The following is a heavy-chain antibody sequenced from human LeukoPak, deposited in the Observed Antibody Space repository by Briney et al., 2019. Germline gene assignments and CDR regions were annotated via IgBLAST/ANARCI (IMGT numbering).Heavy chain of an antibody. CDR3: VKSLTALDL. CDR2: ISTISGAT. Sequence: GGSLRLSCAASGFIFRDSTMNWVRQAPGKGLEWVAQISTISGATYYADSVTGRFTIYRDNAESSLFLQMNSLRAEDTALYYCVKSLTALDLWGQGTLVTVSS. D-gene: IGHD3-16*02. J-gene: IGHJ5*02. CDR1: GFIFRDST. V-gene: IGHV3-48*04.